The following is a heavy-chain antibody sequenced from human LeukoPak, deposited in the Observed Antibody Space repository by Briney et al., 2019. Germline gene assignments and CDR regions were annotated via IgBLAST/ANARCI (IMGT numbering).Heavy chain of an antibody. V-gene: IGHV3-48*02. J-gene: IGHJ4*02. Sequence: PGGSLRPSCAASGFTFSIYSMNWVRQTPGKGLEWVSYISTSSSTIYYADSVKGRFTISRDNVKNSLYLQMNSLRDEDTAVYYCAREPLDYWGQGTLVTVSS. CDR2: ISTSSSTI. CDR1: GFTFSIYS. CDR3: AREPLDY.